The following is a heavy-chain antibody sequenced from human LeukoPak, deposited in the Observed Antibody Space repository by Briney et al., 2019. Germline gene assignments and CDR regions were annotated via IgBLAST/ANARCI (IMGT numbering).Heavy chain of an antibody. CDR2: INHSGST. J-gene: IGHJ3*02. CDR3: ARGPRITMIVVVITDAFDI. V-gene: IGHV4-34*01. CDR1: GGSFSGYY. Sequence: SETLSLTCAVYGGSFSGYYWSWIRQPPGKGLEWIGEINHSGSTNYNPSLKSRVTISVDTSKNQFSLKLSSVTAADTAVYYCARGPRITMIVVVITDAFDIWGHGTMVTVYS. D-gene: IGHD3-22*01.